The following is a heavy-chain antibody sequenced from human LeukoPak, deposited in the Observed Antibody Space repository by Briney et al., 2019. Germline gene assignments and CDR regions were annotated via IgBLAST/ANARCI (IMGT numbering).Heavy chain of an antibody. D-gene: IGHD2-21*02. V-gene: IGHV3-48*03. CDR3: SRDSSGGDLPFGY. CDR1: GFTFNTFE. Sequence: PGGSLRLSCAASGFTFNTFEMNWVRQAPGKGLEWVSYISGGGETTYYADSVKGRFTISRGNGKNSLYLQMNSLRVEYTAVYYCSRDSSGGDLPFGYWGQGTLDTIAA. J-gene: IGHJ4*02. CDR2: ISGGGETT.